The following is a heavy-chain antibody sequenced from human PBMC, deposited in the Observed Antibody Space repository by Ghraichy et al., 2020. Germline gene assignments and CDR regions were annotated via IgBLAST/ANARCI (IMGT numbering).Heavy chain of an antibody. D-gene: IGHD1-26*01. CDR2: ISSSGRTI. J-gene: IGHJ3*02. V-gene: IGHV3-48*03. CDR3: ARDKSSGSYLGPDAFHI. Sequence: GGSLRLSCAASGFTFSSYEMNWVRQAPGKGLEWVSYISSSGRTIYYPDPVKGRFTPSRDNAKNSLYLQMNSLRAEDTAVYYCARDKSSGSYLGPDAFHIWGQGTMVTVSS. CDR1: GFTFSSYE.